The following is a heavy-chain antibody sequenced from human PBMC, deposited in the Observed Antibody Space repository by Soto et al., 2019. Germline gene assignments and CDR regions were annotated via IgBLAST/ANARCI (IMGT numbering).Heavy chain of an antibody. CDR1: GDSVFSNSAA. CDR3: ARGTTIAVAGSIPFDY. CDR2: TYYRSKWYN. D-gene: IGHD6-19*01. V-gene: IGHV6-1*01. J-gene: IGHJ4*02. Sequence: PSQPLSLTCAISGDSVFSNSAAWNWIRQSPSRGLEWLGRTYYRSKWYNDYAVSVKSRITINPDTSKNQFSLQLNSVTPEDTAVYYCARGTTIAVAGSIPFDYWGQGTLVTVSS.